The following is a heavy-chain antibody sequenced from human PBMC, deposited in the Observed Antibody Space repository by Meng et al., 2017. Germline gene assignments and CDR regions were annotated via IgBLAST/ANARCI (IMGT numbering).Heavy chain of an antibody. CDR2: IYSGGST. Sequence: GSRKISGAASGFTVSSNYMSWVRQAPGKGLEWVSVIYSGGSTYYADSVKGRFTISRDNSKNTLYLQMNSLRAEDTAVYYCARVKDYGAHFDYWGQGTLVTVSS. D-gene: IGHD4-17*01. CDR3: ARVKDYGAHFDY. CDR1: GFTVSSNY. J-gene: IGHJ4*02. V-gene: IGHV3-53*01.